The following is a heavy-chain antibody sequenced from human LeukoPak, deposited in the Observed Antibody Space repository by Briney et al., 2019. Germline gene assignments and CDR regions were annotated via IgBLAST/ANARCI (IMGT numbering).Heavy chain of an antibody. CDR3: ARTYSGSYYARYYFDY. J-gene: IGHJ4*02. V-gene: IGHV4-34*01. CDR2: INHSGST. CDR1: GGSFSGYY. Sequence: SETLSLTCAVYGGSFSGYYWSWIRHPPGKGLEWIGEINHSGSTNYNPSLKSRVTISVDTSKNQFSLKLSSVTAADTAVYYCARTYSGSYYARYYFDYWGQGTLVTVSS. D-gene: IGHD1-26*01.